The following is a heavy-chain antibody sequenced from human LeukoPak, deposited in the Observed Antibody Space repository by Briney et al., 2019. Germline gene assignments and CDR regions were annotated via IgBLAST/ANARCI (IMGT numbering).Heavy chain of an antibody. CDR3: ATGDIVATILPDY. J-gene: IGHJ4*02. Sequence: GGSLRLSCAASGFTFSSYAMHWVRQAPGKGLEWVAVISYDGSNKYYADSVKGRFTISRDNSKNTLYLQMNSLRAEDTAVYYCATGDIVATILPDYWGQGTLVTVPS. CDR2: ISYDGSNK. V-gene: IGHV3-30*04. CDR1: GFTFSSYA. D-gene: IGHD5-12*01.